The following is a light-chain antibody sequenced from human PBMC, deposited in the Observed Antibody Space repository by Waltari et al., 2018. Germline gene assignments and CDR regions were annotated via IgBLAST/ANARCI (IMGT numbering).Light chain of an antibody. CDR1: QSVSRF. CDR3: QRRGHWPPDAT. CDR2: DTA. J-gene: IGKJ3*01. Sequence: EIVLTQSPATLSLSPGERATLSCRTSQSVSRFLAWYQQKPVQAPRLIIYDTANRATGIPARFSGSGSGTDFTLTISSLEPEDFAVYYCQRRGHWPPDATFGPGTRVDIK. V-gene: IGKV3-11*01.